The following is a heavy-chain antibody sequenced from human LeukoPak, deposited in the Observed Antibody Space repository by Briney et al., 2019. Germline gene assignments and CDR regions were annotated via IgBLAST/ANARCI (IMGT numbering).Heavy chain of an antibody. Sequence: GGSLRLSCEASGFTLRMYDVHWVRQATGKGLAWVSAIGPGGDTYYAGSVKGRFSISREDAKNSFYLQMNSLTAEDTAIYFCAREAIGPGRYYHLDVWGRGTTVTVSS. D-gene: IGHD3-10*01. J-gene: IGHJ6*04. CDR2: IGPGGDT. CDR3: AREAIGPGRYYHLDV. V-gene: IGHV3-13*01. CDR1: GFTLRMYD.